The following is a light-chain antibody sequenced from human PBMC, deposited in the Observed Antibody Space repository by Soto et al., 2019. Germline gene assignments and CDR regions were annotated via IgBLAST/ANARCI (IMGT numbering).Light chain of an antibody. V-gene: IGKV3-20*01. J-gene: IGKJ4*01. Sequence: EIVLTQSPGTLSLSPGERATLSCRASQSVSSSYLAWYQQKPGQAPRLLIYGASSRATGIPDRFSGSGSGTDFTLTISRLEPEDVRVYYCQQYGSSPSLTFVGGTKVEIK. CDR2: GAS. CDR1: QSVSSSY. CDR3: QQYGSSPSLT.